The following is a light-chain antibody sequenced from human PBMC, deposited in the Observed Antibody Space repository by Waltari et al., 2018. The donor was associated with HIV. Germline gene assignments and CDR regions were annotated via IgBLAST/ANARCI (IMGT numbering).Light chain of an antibody. V-gene: IGKV3-20*01. Sequence: TLSLSPGERATLSCRTGQSVSSSYLAWYQQKPGQAPRLLIYATATRATGIPDRFSGFGSGTHFSLTISRLEPEDVAVYYCQLYGTFGQGTKVEIK. CDR2: ATA. J-gene: IGKJ1*01. CDR3: QLYGT. CDR1: QSVSSSY.